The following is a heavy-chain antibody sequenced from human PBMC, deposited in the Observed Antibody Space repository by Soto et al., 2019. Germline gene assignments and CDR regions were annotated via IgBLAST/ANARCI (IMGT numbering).Heavy chain of an antibody. V-gene: IGHV3-30-3*01. D-gene: IGHD3-10*01. Sequence: GGSLRLSCAASGFTFSSYAMHWVRQAPGKGLEWVAVISYDGSNKYYADSVKGRFTISRDNSKNTLYLQMNSLRAEDTAVYYCASANYYGSGSYKPGVYYGMDVWGQGTTVTVSS. CDR2: ISYDGSNK. CDR3: ASANYYGSGSYKPGVYYGMDV. J-gene: IGHJ6*02. CDR1: GFTFSSYA.